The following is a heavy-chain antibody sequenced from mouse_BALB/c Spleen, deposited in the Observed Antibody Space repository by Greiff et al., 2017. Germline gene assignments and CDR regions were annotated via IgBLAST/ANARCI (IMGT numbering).Heavy chain of an antibody. D-gene: IGHD2-2*01. CDR3: TRGGLGYDGWFAY. J-gene: IGHJ3*01. V-gene: IGHV1S81*02. CDR2: INPSNGGT. CDR1: GYTFTSYY. Sequence: QVQLQQSGAELVKPGASVKLSCKASGYTFTSYYMYWVKQRPGQGLEWIGEINPSNGGTNFNEKFKSKATLTVDKSSSTAYMQLSSLTSEDSAVYYCTRGGLGYDGWFAYWGQGTLVTVAA.